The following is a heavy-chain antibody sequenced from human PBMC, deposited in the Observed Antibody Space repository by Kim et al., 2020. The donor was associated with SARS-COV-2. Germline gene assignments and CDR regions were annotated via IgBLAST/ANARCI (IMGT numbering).Heavy chain of an antibody. V-gene: IGHV4-4*07. CDR2: IYTSGSI. CDR3: ARTLSPYYYGSGTLYGMDV. CDR1: GGSISSYY. J-gene: IGHJ6*02. D-gene: IGHD3-10*01. Sequence: SETLSLTCTVSGGSISSYYWSWIRQPAGKGLEWIGRIYTSGSINYNPSLKSRVTMSVDTSKNQFSLKLRSVTAADTAVYYCARTLSPYYYGSGTLYGMDVWGQGTTVTGSS.